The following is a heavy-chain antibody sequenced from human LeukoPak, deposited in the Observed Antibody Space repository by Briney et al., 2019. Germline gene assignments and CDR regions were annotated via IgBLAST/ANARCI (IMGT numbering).Heavy chain of an antibody. CDR1: GGSISNYY. V-gene: IGHV4-59*08. CDR2: IYYSGST. J-gene: IGHJ6*02. Sequence: SETLSLTCTVSGGSISNYYWTWLRQPPGKGLEWIGHIYYSGSTNYNHSLKSRVTMSIDTPKRQFSLKLTSVTAADTAVYYCATSNYYIGMDVWGQGTTVTVSS. CDR3: ATSNYYIGMDV.